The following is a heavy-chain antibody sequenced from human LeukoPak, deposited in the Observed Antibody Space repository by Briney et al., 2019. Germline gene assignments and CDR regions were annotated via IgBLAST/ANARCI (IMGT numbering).Heavy chain of an antibody. CDR2: IIPIFGTA. D-gene: IGHD3-22*01. V-gene: IGHV1-69*05. CDR1: GGTFSSYA. CDR3: APHSDSRSDFDI. J-gene: IGHJ3*02. Sequence: SVKVSCKASGGTFSSYAISWVRQAPGQGLEWMGRIIPIFGTANYAQKFQGRVTITTDECTSTSYMELSSLRSEDTAVYYCAPHSDSRSDFDIWGQGTMVTVSS.